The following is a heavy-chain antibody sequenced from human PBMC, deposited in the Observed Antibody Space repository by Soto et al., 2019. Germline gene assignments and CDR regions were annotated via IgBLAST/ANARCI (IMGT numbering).Heavy chain of an antibody. CDR1: GGSISSYY. D-gene: IGHD4-17*01. V-gene: IGHV4-59*08. J-gene: IGHJ4*02. Sequence: SETLSLTCTVSGGSISSYYWSWIRQPPGKGLEWIGYIYYSGSTNYNPSLKSRVTISVDTSKNQFSLKLSSVTAADTAVYYCATTHGDYEFDYWGQGTLVTVSS. CDR3: ATTHGDYEFDY. CDR2: IYYSGST.